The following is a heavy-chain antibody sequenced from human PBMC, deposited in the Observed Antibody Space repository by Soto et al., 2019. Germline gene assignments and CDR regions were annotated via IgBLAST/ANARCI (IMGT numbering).Heavy chain of an antibody. Sequence: QLQLQESGPGLVKPSETLSLTCTVSGGSISSSSYYWGWIRQPPGKGLEWSGSINYSGRTYYNPSLKRPVTTSVYTSTHPFSRKLRCVSATDPVAYNCATTRFDDSVGPVYFVSWGQGPLV. CDR1: GGSISSSSYY. V-gene: IGHV4-39*07. CDR2: INYSGRT. J-gene: IGHJ4*02. D-gene: IGHD3-16*01. CDR3: ATTRFDDSVGPVYFVS.